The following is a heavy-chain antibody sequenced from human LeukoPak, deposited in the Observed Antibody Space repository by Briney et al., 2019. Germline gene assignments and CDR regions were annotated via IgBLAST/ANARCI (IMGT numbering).Heavy chain of an antibody. Sequence: SVKVSCKASGGTFSSYAISWVRQAPGQGLEWMGRITPIFGTANYAQKFQGRVTITTDESTSTAYMELSSLRSEDTAVYYCASHLVYGSGSYYNGLGESNYWGQGTLVTVSS. V-gene: IGHV1-69*05. CDR3: ASHLVYGSGSYYNGLGESNY. D-gene: IGHD3-10*01. CDR1: GGTFSSYA. J-gene: IGHJ4*02. CDR2: ITPIFGTA.